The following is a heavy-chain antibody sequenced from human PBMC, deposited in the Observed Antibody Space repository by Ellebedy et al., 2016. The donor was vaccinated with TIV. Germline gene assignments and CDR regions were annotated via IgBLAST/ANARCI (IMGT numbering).Heavy chain of an antibody. D-gene: IGHD4-23*01. CDR1: GYTFTSYG. V-gene: IGHV1-18*01. J-gene: IGHJ4*02. CDR3: ARDPVDEPPVYYFDY. CDR2: ISAYNGNT. Sequence: ASVKVSCKASGYTFTSYGISWVRQAPGQGLEWMGWISAYNGNTNYAQKFQGRVTITRDTSASTAYMELSSLRSEDTAVYYCARDPVDEPPVYYFDYWGQGTLATVSS.